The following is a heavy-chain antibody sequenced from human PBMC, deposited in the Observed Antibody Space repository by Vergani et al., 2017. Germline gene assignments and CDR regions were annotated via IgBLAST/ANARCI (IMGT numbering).Heavy chain of an antibody. Sequence: QVQLQESGPGLVKPSETLSLTCTVSGGSVSSGSYYWSWIRQPPGKGLEWIGYIYYSGSTNYNPSLKSRVTISVDTSKNQFSLKLSSVTAADTAVYYCARGGSGYDGLRPLDYWGQGTLVTVSS. D-gene: IGHD5-12*01. CDR1: GGSVSSGSYY. V-gene: IGHV4-61*01. CDR2: IYYSGST. J-gene: IGHJ4*02. CDR3: ARGGSGYDGLRPLDY.